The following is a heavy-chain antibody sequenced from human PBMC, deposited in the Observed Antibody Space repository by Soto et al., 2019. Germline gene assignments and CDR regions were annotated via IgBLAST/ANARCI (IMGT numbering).Heavy chain of an antibody. D-gene: IGHD3-10*01. V-gene: IGHV2-26*01. CDR1: GFSLSNARMG. J-gene: IGHJ4*02. CDR3: ARIRPYFYGTWSYLVWRSDY. Sequence: QVTLKESGPVLVKPTETLTLTCTVSGFSLSNARMGVSWIRQPPGKALEWLAHIFSIDEKSYSTSLKSRLTIPNDPSKIHVVLTVTNMDPVDTATYYCARIRPYFYGTWSYLVWRSDYWGQGTLVTVSS. CDR2: IFSIDEK.